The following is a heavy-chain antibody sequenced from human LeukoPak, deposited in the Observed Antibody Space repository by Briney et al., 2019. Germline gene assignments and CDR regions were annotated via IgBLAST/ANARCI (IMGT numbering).Heavy chain of an antibody. J-gene: IGHJ4*02. D-gene: IGHD6-19*01. CDR1: GGSISSYY. V-gene: IGHV4-59*01. CDR3: ARGGILGYSSGWSTFDY. CDR2: IYYSGST. Sequence: SETLSLTCTVSGGSISSYYWSWIRQPPGKGLEWIGYIYYSGSTNYNPSLKSRVTISVDTSKNQFPLKLSSVTAADTAVYYCARGGILGYSSGWSTFDYWGQGTLVTVSS.